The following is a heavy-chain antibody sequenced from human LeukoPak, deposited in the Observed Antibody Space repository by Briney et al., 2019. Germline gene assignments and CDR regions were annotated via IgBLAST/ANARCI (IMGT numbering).Heavy chain of an antibody. V-gene: IGHV4-4*09. CDR1: GGSISSYY. D-gene: IGHD2-2*01. Sequence: PSETLSPTCTVSGGSISSYYWSWIRQPPGKGLEWIGYIYSSGSTNYNPSLKSRVTISVDTSKEQFSLKLSSVTAADTALYYCARTYSTSSNFDYWGQGTLVTVSS. CDR2: IYSSGST. CDR3: ARTYSTSSNFDY. J-gene: IGHJ4*02.